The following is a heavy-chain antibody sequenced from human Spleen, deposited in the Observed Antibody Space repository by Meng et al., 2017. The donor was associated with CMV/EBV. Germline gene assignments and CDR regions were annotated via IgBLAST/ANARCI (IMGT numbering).Heavy chain of an antibody. CDR2: VSGYNGNT. Sequence: ASVKVSCKASGYIFPNYGISWVRQAPGQGLEWMEWVSGYNGNTNYARKLQGRVTMTTDTSTSTAYMELRSLRSDDTAVYYCARDLGYLECSHFDYWGQGTLVTVSS. CDR1: GYIFPNYG. V-gene: IGHV1-18*01. CDR3: ARDLGYLECSHFDY. J-gene: IGHJ4*02. D-gene: IGHD3-3*01.